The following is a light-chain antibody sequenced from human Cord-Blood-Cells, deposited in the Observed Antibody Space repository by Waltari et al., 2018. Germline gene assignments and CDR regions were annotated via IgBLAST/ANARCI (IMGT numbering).Light chain of an antibody. V-gene: IGLV2-11*01. CDR3: CSYAGSYV. J-gene: IGLJ1*01. CDR2: DVS. CDR1: RRDVGGYNY. Sequence: QSALTQPRPVSGSPGQSVTISCTGTRRDVGGYNYVSWYQQHPGKAPKLMIYDVSKRPSGVPDRFSGSKSGNTASLTISGLQAEDEADYYCCSYAGSYVFGTGTKVTVL.